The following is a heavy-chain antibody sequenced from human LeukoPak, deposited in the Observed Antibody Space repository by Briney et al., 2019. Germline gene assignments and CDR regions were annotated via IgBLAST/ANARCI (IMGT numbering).Heavy chain of an antibody. CDR1: GVSISSGDYY. CDR2: TYYSGST. J-gene: IGHJ4*02. D-gene: IGHD3-9*01. V-gene: IGHV4-30-4*01. Sequence: PSETLSLTCTVSGVSISSGDYYWSWIRQPPGKGLEWIGYTYYSGSTHYNPSLKSRVTISVDTSKNQFSLKLSSVTAADTAVYYCARMTGQFDYWGQGILVTVSS. CDR3: ARMTGQFDY.